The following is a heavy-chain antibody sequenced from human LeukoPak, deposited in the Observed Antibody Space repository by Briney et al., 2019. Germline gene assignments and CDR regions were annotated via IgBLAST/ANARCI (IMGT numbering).Heavy chain of an antibody. Sequence: ASVKVSCKASGYTFTSYYMHWVRQAPGQGLEWMGIINPSGGSTSYAQKFQGRVTMTRDTSTSTVYMELSSLRSEDTAVYYCARASDSSGYYAPQHYFDYWGQGTPVTVSS. CDR2: INPSGGST. CDR1: GYTFTSYY. CDR3: ARASDSSGYYAPQHYFDY. D-gene: IGHD3-22*01. J-gene: IGHJ4*02. V-gene: IGHV1-46*03.